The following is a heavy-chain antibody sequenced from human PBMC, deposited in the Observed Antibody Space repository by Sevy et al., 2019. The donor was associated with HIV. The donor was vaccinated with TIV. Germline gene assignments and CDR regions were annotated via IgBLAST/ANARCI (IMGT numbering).Heavy chain of an antibody. CDR2: IKSKTDGGTT. J-gene: IGHJ4*02. V-gene: IGHV3-15*01. CDR3: TTDSKKRGLCALLDY. Sequence: GGSLRLSCAASGFTFSNAWMSWVRQAPGKGLEWVGRIKSKTDGGTTDYAAPVKGRFTILRDDSKNTLYLQMSSLKTEDTAIYYCTTDSKKRGLCALLDYWGQGTLVTVSS. CDR1: GFTFSNAW. D-gene: IGHD3-10*01.